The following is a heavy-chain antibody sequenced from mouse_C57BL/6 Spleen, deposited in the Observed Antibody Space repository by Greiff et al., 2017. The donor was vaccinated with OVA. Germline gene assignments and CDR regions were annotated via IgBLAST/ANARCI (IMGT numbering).Heavy chain of an antibody. CDR1: GYTFTSYW. D-gene: IGHD2-1*01. V-gene: IGHV1-64*01. J-gene: IGHJ1*03. Sequence: QVQLQQPGAELVKPGASVKLSCKASGYTFTSYWMHWVKQRPGPGLEWIGMIHPNSGSTNYNAKFPSKATLTVEKSSSTAYMQLSSLTSEDSAVYNGARRNYYGNVDWYFDVWGTGTTVTVSS. CDR3: ARRNYYGNVDWYFDV. CDR2: IHPNSGST.